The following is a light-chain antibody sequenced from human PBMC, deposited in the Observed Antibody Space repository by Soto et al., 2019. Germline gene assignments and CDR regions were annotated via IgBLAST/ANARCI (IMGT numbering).Light chain of an antibody. CDR3: QQYAGSPPRT. V-gene: IGKV3-20*01. CDR1: QSVSSSY. CDR2: GAS. J-gene: IGKJ1*01. Sequence: IGLTQSPGTLSLSPGERASLSCRASQSVSSSYLAWYQQKPGQAPRLLIYGASSRATGIPDRFSGSGSGTEFTLTISRLELEDFAVYYCQQYAGSPPRTFGQGTKVEIK.